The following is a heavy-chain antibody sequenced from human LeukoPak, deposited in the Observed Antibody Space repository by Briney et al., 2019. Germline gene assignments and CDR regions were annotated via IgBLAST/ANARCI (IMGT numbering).Heavy chain of an antibody. V-gene: IGHV4-61*02. D-gene: IGHD3-22*01. CDR1: GGSISSGSYY. Sequence: SQTLSLTCTVSGGSISSGSYYWSCIRQPAGKGLEWIGRIYTSGRTNYNPSLKSRVTISVDTSKNQFSLKLSSVTAADTAVYYWARERYYDSSGYYPYYFDYWGQGTLVTVSS. J-gene: IGHJ4*02. CDR3: ARERYYDSSGYYPYYFDY. CDR2: IYTSGRT.